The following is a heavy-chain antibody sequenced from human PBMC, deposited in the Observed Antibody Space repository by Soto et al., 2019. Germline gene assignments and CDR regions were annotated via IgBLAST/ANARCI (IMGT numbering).Heavy chain of an antibody. J-gene: IGHJ5*02. CDR1: GGFLSESY. CDR3: VRIRYQLPSSVLWLDP. V-gene: IGHV4-34*01. CDR2: INHVGVT. Sequence: SETLSLTFAVYGGFLSESYWTWIRQPPGKGLEWIGEINHVGVTNYNPSLKSRVTMSVDTSQNQFSLRLISVTAADTAMYFCVRIRYQLPSSVLWLDPWGQGTPVTVSS. D-gene: IGHD3-16*01.